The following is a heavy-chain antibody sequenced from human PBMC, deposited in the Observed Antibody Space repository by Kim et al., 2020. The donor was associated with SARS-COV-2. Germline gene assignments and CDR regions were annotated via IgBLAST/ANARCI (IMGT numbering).Heavy chain of an antibody. CDR3: AKDFVVVPDD. J-gene: IGHJ4*02. Sequence: GGSLRLSCAASGFTFSSYGMHWVRQAPGKGLEWVAVISYDGSNKYYADSVKGRFTISRDNSKNTLYLQMNSLRAEDTAVYYCAKDFVVVPDDWGQGTLVTVSS. D-gene: IGHD2-2*01. V-gene: IGHV3-30*18. CDR1: GFTFSSYG. CDR2: ISYDGSNK.